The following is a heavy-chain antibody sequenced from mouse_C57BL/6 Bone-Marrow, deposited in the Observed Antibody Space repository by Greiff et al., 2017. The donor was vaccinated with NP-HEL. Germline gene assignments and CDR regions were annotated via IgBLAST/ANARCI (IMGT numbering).Heavy chain of an antibody. CDR2: ISDGGSYT. D-gene: IGHD1-1*01. Sequence: DVKLVESGGGLVKPGGSLKLSCAASGFTFSSYAMSWVRQTPEKRLEWVATISDGGSYTYYPDNVKGRFTISRDNAKNNLYLQMSHLKSEDTAMYYCARDPNYYGSSWGFAYWGQGTLVTVSA. V-gene: IGHV5-4*01. CDR3: ARDPNYYGSSWGFAY. CDR1: GFTFSSYA. J-gene: IGHJ3*01.